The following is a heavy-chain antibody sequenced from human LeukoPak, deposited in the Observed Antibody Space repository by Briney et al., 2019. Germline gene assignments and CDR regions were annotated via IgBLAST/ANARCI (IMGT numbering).Heavy chain of an antibody. CDR1: GGSISSGGYY. J-gene: IGHJ4*02. CDR2: IYYSGST. D-gene: IGHD3-22*01. V-gene: IGHV4-31*03. CDR3: ARRTYYYDSSGYLFDY. Sequence: SETLSLTCTVSGGSISSGGYYWSWIRQHPGKGLEWIGYIYYSGSTYYNPSLKSRVTISVDTSKNQFSLKLSSVTAADTAVYYCARRTYYYDSSGYLFDYWGLGTLVTVSS.